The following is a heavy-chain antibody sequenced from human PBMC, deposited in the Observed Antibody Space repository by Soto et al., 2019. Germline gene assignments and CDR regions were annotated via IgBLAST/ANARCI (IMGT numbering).Heavy chain of an antibody. D-gene: IGHD3-16*01. J-gene: IGHJ3*02. CDR3: ASAVDFGGTTFAFDI. Sequence: SETLSLTCAVSGGSISSGGYSWSWIRQPPGKGLEWIGYIYHSGSTYYNPSLKSRVTISVDRSKNQFSLKLSSVTAADTAVYYCASAVDFGGTTFAFDIWGQGTMVTVSS. CDR2: IYHSGST. CDR1: GGSISSGGYS. V-gene: IGHV4-30-2*01.